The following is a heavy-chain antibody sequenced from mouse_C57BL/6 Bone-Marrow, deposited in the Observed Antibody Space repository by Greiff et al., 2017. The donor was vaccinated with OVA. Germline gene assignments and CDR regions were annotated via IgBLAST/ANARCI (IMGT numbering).Heavy chain of an antibody. CDR2: IYPGSGNT. CDR1: GYTFTDYY. V-gene: IGHV1-76*01. J-gene: IGHJ3*01. Sequence: VQLQQSGAELVRPGASVKLSCKASGYTFTDYYINWVKQRPGQGLEWIARIYPGSGNTYYNEKFKGKATLTAEKSSSTAYMQLSSLTSEDSAVYFCASDYYGRGFAYWGQGTLVTVSA. D-gene: IGHD1-1*01. CDR3: ASDYYGRGFAY.